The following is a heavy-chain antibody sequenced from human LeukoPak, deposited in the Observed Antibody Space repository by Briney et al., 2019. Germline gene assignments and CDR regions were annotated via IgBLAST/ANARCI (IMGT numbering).Heavy chain of an antibody. Sequence: SETLSLTCTVSGGSISSSSYYWGWIRQPPGKGLEWIGSIYYSGSTYYNPSLKSRVTISLDTSKNQFSLRMSSVTAADTAVYYCARDMRSGYSGYDYYYYYYMDVWGKGTTVTVSS. J-gene: IGHJ6*03. CDR1: GGSISSSSYY. CDR2: IYYSGST. V-gene: IGHV4-39*07. D-gene: IGHD5-12*01. CDR3: ARDMRSGYSGYDYYYYYYMDV.